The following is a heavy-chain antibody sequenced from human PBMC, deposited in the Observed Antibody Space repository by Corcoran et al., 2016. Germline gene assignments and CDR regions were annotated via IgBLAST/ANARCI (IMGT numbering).Heavy chain of an antibody. CDR1: GFTVSSNY. CDR3: ARDDLVELAGTVDYYYGMDV. D-gene: IGHD6-19*01. CDR2: IYSGGST. J-gene: IGHJ6*02. V-gene: IGHV3-53*01. Sequence: EVQLVESGGGLIQPGGSLRLSCAASGFTVSSNYMSWVHQAPGKGLEWVSVIYSGGSTYYADSVKGRFTISRDNSKNTLYLQMNSLRAEDTAVYYCARDDLVELAGTVDYYYGMDVWGQGTTVTVSS.